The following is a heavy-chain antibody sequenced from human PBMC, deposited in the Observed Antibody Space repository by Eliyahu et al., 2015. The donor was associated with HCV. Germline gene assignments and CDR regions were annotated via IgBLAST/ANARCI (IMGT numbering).Heavy chain of an antibody. J-gene: IGHJ6*02. V-gene: IGHV5-51*01. Sequence: EVQLXQSGAEVRKPGXSLKISCXGSGYSFXTYWXGWVRQMPGKGLEWMGIIYXVDSXTRYSPSFQGQVTISADKSINTAYLQWSSLRASDTAIYYCSRQAVAGTPLSYGMDVWGQGTTVTVSS. CDR3: SRQAVAGTPLSYGMDV. CDR1: GYSFXTYW. CDR2: IYXVDSXT. D-gene: IGHD6-19*01.